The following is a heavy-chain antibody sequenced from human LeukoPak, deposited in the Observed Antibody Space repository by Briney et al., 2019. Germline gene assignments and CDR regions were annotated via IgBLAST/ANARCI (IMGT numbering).Heavy chain of an antibody. V-gene: IGHV3-21*01. CDR3: ARDFPGFYYGSGSYRGTDY. CDR2: ISSSSSYI. D-gene: IGHD3-10*01. J-gene: IGHJ4*02. CDR1: GFTFSSYS. Sequence: GGSLRLSCAASGFTFSSYSVNWVRQAPGKGLEWVSSISSSSSYIYYADSVKGRFTISRDNAKNSLYLQMNSLRAEDTAVYYCARDFPGFYYGSGSYRGTDYWGQGTLVTVSS.